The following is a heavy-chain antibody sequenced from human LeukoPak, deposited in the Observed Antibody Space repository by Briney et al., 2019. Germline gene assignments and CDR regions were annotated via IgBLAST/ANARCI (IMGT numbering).Heavy chain of an antibody. Sequence: KASETLSLTCTVSGGSISGSTYFWGWIRQSPGKGLEWIGSIYYSGSTYYNSSLKSRVTISVDTSKNQFSLKLSSVTAADTAVYYCARHRSYEGYFDYWGQGTLVTVSS. D-gene: IGHD5-12*01. CDR1: GGSISGSTYF. J-gene: IGHJ4*02. CDR2: IYYSGST. V-gene: IGHV4-39*01. CDR3: ARHRSYEGYFDY.